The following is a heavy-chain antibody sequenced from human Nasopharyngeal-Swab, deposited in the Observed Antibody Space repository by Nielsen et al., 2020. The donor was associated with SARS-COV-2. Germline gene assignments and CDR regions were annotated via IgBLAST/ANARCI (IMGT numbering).Heavy chain of an antibody. CDR3: AREGYSGSRRDHRYYYYYGMDV. CDR1: GFTFSSYA. Sequence: GESLKISCAASGFTFSSYAMHWVRQAPGKGLEWVAVISYDGSNKYYADSVKGRFTISRDNSKNTLYLQMNSLRAEDTAVYYCAREGYSGSRRDHRYYYYYGMDVWGQGTTVTVSS. V-gene: IGHV3-30-3*01. D-gene: IGHD1-26*01. CDR2: ISYDGSNK. J-gene: IGHJ6*02.